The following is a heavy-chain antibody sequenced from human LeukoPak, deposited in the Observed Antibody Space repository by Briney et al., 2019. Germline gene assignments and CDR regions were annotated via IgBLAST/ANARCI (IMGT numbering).Heavy chain of an antibody. Sequence: GGSLRLSCAASGFTFSSYEMIWVRQAPGKGLEWVSYISSSASTVYYADSVKGRFTISRDNAKNSLYLQMNSLRVEDTAVYYCARGPDAFDIWGQGTMVTVSS. CDR2: ISSSASTV. CDR3: ARGPDAFDI. CDR1: GFTFSSYE. J-gene: IGHJ3*02. V-gene: IGHV3-48*03.